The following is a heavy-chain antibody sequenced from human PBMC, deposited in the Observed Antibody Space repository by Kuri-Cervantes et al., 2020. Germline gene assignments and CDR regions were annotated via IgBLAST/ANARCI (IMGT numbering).Heavy chain of an antibody. J-gene: IGHJ5*02. Sequence: ASVKVSCKASGYSFLHYAVAWVRQAPGQGLEWMGWMNPNSGNTGYAQKFQGRVTMTRDTSISTAYMELSSLRSEDTAVYYCARDYGGNSGWFDPWGQGTLGTVSS. CDR1: GYSFLHYA. V-gene: IGHV1-8*01. CDR2: MNPNSGNT. CDR3: ARDYGGNSGWFDP. D-gene: IGHD4-23*01.